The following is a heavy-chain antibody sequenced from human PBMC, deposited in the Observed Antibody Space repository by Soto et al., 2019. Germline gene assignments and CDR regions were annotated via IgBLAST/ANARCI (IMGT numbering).Heavy chain of an antibody. CDR3: AKDRHIVVVVAATHPFDY. J-gene: IGHJ4*02. Sequence: EVQLLESGGDLVQPGGSLRLSCAASRFTFSNYAMSWVRQAPGKGLEWVSSISGSGGSTYYADSVKGRFTISRDNSKNTLYLQMNSLRAEDTAVYYCAKDRHIVVVVAATHPFDYWGQGTLVTVSS. D-gene: IGHD2-15*01. CDR2: ISGSGGST. V-gene: IGHV3-23*01. CDR1: RFTFSNYA.